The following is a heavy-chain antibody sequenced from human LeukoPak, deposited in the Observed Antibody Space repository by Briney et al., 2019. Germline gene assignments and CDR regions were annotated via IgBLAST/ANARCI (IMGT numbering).Heavy chain of an antibody. CDR2: IYTSGST. Sequence: PSETLSLTCTVSGGSISSYYWSWIRQPAGKGLEWIGRIYTSGSTNYNPSLKSRVTISVDTSKNQFSLKLSSVTAADTAVYYCAREGYYYDSSGFDYWGQGTLVTVSS. D-gene: IGHD3-22*01. CDR1: GGSISSYY. J-gene: IGHJ4*02. CDR3: AREGYYYDSSGFDY. V-gene: IGHV4-4*07.